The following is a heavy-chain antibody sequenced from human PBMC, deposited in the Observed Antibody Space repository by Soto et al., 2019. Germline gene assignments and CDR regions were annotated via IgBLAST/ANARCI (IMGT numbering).Heavy chain of an antibody. D-gene: IGHD6-13*01. Sequence: GASVKVSCKVSGYSFVGYYLHWMRQAPGQGLEWLGWINPTTGGTNYPQKFQGRVTMTRDTSISTAYMELNSLRAQDTAVYYCAKDLSKSGVFVFDYWGQGIRVTVSS. CDR3: AKDLSKSGVFVFDY. V-gene: IGHV1-2*02. J-gene: IGHJ4*02. CDR2: INPTTGGT. CDR1: GYSFVGYY.